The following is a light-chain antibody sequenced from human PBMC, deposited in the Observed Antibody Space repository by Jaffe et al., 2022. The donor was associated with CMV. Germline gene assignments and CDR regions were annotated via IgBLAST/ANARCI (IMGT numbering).Light chain of an antibody. J-gene: IGKJ2*03. CDR2: AAS. CDR1: LGISKY. V-gene: IGKV1-27*01. CDR3: QNYNSAFGS. Sequence: DIQMTQSPSSLSASVGDRVSFTCRASLGISKYLAWYQQKSGKAPKLLIFAASTLQSGVPSRFSGNGSGTVFTLTISSLQPEDVATYYCQNYNSAFGSFGQGTTLEIK.